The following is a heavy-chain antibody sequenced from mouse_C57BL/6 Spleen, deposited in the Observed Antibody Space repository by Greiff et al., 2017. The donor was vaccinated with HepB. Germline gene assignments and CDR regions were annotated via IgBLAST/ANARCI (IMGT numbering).Heavy chain of an antibody. CDR2: INPGSGGT. CDR3: ARQGNYFDY. V-gene: IGHV1-54*01. CDR1: GYAFTNYL. Sequence: VQLQQSGAELVRPGTSVKVSCKASGYAFTNYLIEWVKQRPGQGLEWIGVINPGSGGTNYNEKFKGKATLTADKSSSTAYMQLSSLTSEDSAVYFCARQGNYFDYWGQGTTLTVSS. J-gene: IGHJ2*01.